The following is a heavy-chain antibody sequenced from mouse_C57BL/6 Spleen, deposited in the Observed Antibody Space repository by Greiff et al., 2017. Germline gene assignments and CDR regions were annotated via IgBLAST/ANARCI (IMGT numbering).Heavy chain of an antibody. Sequence: QVQLQQSGAELARPGASVKLSCKASGYTFTSSGISWVKQRTGQGLEWIGEIYPRSGNTYYNEKFKGKATLTADKSSSTAYMELRSLTSEDSAVYFCARKGDGYYSYFDYWGQGTTLTVSS. CDR2: IYPRSGNT. D-gene: IGHD2-3*01. CDR1: GYTFTSSG. J-gene: IGHJ2*01. V-gene: IGHV1-81*01. CDR3: ARKGDGYYSYFDY.